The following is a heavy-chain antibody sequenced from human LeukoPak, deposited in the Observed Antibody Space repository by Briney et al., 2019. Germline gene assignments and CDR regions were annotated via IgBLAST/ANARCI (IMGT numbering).Heavy chain of an antibody. CDR1: GGSISSSSYY. Sequence: SETLSLTCTVSGGSISSSSYYWGWIRQPPGKGLEWIGSIYYSGSTYYNPSLKSRVTISVDTSKNQFSLKLSSVTAADTAVYYCAVPGPYYTNYGMDVWGQGTTVTVSS. CDR3: AVPGPYYTNYGMDV. V-gene: IGHV4-39*01. CDR2: IYYSGST. J-gene: IGHJ6*02.